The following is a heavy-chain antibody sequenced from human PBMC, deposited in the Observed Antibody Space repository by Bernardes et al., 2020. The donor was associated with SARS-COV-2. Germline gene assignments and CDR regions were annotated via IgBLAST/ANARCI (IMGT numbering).Heavy chain of an antibody. CDR3: ARRSLGYCSSTSCYSAFDI. CDR2: IYYSGST. J-gene: IGHJ3*02. V-gene: IGHV4-59*08. CDR1: GGSISSYY. Sequence: SETLSLTRTVSGGSISSYYWSWIRQPPGKGLEWIGYIYYSGSTNYNPSLKSRVTISVDTSKNQFSLKLSSVTAADTAVYYCARRSLGYCSSTSCYSAFDIWGQGTMVTVSS. D-gene: IGHD2-2*02.